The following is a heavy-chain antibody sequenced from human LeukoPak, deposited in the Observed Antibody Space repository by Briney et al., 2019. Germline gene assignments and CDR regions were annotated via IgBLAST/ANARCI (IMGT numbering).Heavy chain of an antibody. D-gene: IGHD4-17*01. CDR1: GFTFSSYG. Sequence: GGSLRLSCAASGFTFSSYGMHWVRQAPGKGLEWVAVIWYGGSNKYYADSVKGRFTISRDNSKNTLYLQMNSLRAEDTAVYYCARDGSDYGDNNWFDPWGQGTLVTVSS. V-gene: IGHV3-33*08. CDR2: IWYGGSNK. CDR3: ARDGSDYGDNNWFDP. J-gene: IGHJ5*02.